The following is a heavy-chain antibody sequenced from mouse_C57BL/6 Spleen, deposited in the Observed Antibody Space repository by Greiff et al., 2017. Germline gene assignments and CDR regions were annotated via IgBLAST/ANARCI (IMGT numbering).Heavy chain of an antibody. V-gene: IGHV1-7*01. CDR3: ARDYYCRSSFAY. Sequence: VQLQQSGAELAKPGASVKLSCKASGYTFTSYWLHWVKQRPGQGLEWIGYINPSSGYTKYNEKFKDKATLTADKSSSTAYMQLRSLTSAYSAVYDYARDYYCRSSFAYWGQGTLVTVSA. D-gene: IGHD1-1*01. CDR1: GYTFTSYW. CDR2: INPSSGYT. J-gene: IGHJ3*01.